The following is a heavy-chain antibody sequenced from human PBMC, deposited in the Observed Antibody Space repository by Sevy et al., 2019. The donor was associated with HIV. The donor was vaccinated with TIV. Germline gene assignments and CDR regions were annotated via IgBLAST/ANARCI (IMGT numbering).Heavy chain of an antibody. Sequence: ASVKVSCKASGYTFTSYGISWVRQAPGQGLEWMGWISAYNGNTNYAQKLQGRVTMTTDTSTSTAYMELRSLRSDETAVYYCARATVVVPAAISLGGWFDPWGQGTLVTVSS. V-gene: IGHV1-18*01. CDR1: GYTFTSYG. CDR3: ARATVVVPAAISLGGWFDP. CDR2: ISAYNGNT. D-gene: IGHD2-2*01. J-gene: IGHJ5*02.